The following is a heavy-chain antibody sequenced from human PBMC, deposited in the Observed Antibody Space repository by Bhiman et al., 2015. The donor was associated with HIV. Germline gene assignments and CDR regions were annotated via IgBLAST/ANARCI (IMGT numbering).Heavy chain of an antibody. V-gene: IGHV3-30*04. D-gene: IGHD6-19*01. CDR2: ISYDGSNK. CDR1: GFTFSSYA. CDR3: ARDREYGLAWGWALDV. Sequence: QVQLVESGGGVVQPGRSLRLSCAASGFTFSSYAMHWVRQAPGKGLEWVAVISYDGSNKYYADSVKGRFIISRDNSKNTLYLQTNSLRAEDTAVYYCARDREYGLAWGWALDVWGQGTMVTVSS. J-gene: IGHJ3*01.